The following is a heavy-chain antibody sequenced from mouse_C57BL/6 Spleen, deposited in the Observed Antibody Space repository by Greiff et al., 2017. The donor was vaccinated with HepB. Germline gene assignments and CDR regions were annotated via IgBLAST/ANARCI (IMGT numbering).Heavy chain of an antibody. J-gene: IGHJ1*03. Sequence: QVQLQQPGAELVRPGSSVKLSCKASGYTFTSYWMHWVKQRPIQGLEWIGNIDPSDSETHYNQKFKDKATLTVDKSSSTAYMQLSSLTSEDSAVYYCARWHDRGYFDVWGTGTTVTVSS. CDR2: IDPSDSET. CDR3: ARWHDRGYFDV. CDR1: GYTFTSYW. V-gene: IGHV1-52*01. D-gene: IGHD2-14*01.